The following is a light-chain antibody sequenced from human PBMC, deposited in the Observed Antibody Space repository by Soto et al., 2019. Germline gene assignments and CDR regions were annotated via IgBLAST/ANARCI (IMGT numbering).Light chain of an antibody. V-gene: IGLV2-11*01. Sequence: QSALTQPRSVSGSPGQSVTISCTGTSSDVGGYNYGSWYQQHPGKAPKLMIYDVSKRPSGVPDRFSGSKSGNTASLTISGLKAEDEADYYCCSYAGSYTGVFGTGTKLTVL. CDR2: DVS. CDR1: SSDVGGYNY. CDR3: CSYAGSYTGV. J-gene: IGLJ1*01.